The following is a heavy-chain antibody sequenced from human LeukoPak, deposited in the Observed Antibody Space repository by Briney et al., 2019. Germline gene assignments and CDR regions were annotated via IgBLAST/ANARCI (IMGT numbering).Heavy chain of an antibody. CDR3: ARYGNNVDNAFDI. D-gene: IGHD4-17*01. V-gene: IGHV3-7*01. Sequence: GGSPRLSCAASAFTFRSYWMSWVRQAPGKGLEWVANIKEDGSENYYVDSVKGRFTISRDNAENSLYLQMNSLRVEDTALYYCARYGNNVDNAFDIWGQGTMVTVSS. CDR1: AFTFRSYW. CDR2: IKEDGSEN. J-gene: IGHJ3*02.